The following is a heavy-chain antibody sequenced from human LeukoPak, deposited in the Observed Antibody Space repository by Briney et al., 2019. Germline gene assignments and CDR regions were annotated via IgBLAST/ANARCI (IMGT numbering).Heavy chain of an antibody. V-gene: IGHV4-59*02. CDR3: ARDNWNYGSSMDV. J-gene: IGHJ6*02. D-gene: IGHD1-7*01. CDR1: GVSVSSYY. Sequence: SATLSLTCTVSGVSVSSYYWSWIRQPPGKGLEWIGYIYYSGSTNFNPSLKSRVTISVDTSKNQFSLKLSSVTAADTAVYHCARDNWNYGSSMDVWGQGTTVTVSS. CDR2: IYYSGST.